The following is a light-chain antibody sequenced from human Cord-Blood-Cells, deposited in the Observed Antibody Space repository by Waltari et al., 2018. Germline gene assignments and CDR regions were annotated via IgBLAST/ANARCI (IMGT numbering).Light chain of an antibody. CDR1: QSISSY. V-gene: IGKV1-39*01. CDR2: AAS. J-gene: IGKJ2*01. CDR3: QQSYSTPYT. Sequence: DIQMTQSPSSLSASVGDRVTITCRASQSISSYLNWYQQKPGKAPELLIYAASSLQRGVPSRFSGSGSGTDFTLTISSLQPEDFATYYCQQSYSTPYTFGQGTKLESK.